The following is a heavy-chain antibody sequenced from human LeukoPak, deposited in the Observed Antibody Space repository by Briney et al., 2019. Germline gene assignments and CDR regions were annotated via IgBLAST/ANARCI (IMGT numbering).Heavy chain of an antibody. CDR1: GSISSSSYY. D-gene: IGHD6-13*01. CDR3: ARVTAAGNYWYFDL. CDR2: IYYSGST. J-gene: IGHJ2*01. Sequence: PSETLSLTCTVSGSISSSSYYWGWIRQPPGKGLEWTGSIYYSGSTNYNPSLKSRVTISVDTSKNQFSLKLSSVTAADTAVYYCARVTAAGNYWYFDLWGRGTLVTVSS. V-gene: IGHV4-39*07.